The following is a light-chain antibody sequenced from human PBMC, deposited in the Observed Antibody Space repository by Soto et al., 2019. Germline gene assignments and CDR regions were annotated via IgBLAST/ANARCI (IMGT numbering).Light chain of an antibody. V-gene: IGKV1-6*01. Sequence: ALQMTPSSSSLSASVGDRVTITFPASQGIRNDLGWYQQKPGKAPKLLIYAASSLQSGVPSRFSGSGSGTDFTLTISSLEPEDFAVYYCQQRDIWPWTFGQGTKVDIK. CDR3: QQRDIWPWT. CDR1: QGIRND. CDR2: AAS. J-gene: IGKJ1*01.